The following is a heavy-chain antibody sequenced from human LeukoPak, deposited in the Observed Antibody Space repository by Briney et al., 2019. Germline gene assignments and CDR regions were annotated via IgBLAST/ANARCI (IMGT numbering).Heavy chain of an antibody. CDR2: IRYDGSNK. CDR1: GFTFSSYG. D-gene: IGHD4-17*01. CDR3: ARLSKGDYGQSPPHMDV. Sequence: PGGSLRLSCAASGFTFSSYGMHWVRQAPGKGLEWVAFIRYDGSNKYYADSVKGRFTISRDNSKNTLYLQMNSLRAEDTAVYYCARLSKGDYGQSPPHMDVWGKGTTVTISS. V-gene: IGHV3-30*02. J-gene: IGHJ6*03.